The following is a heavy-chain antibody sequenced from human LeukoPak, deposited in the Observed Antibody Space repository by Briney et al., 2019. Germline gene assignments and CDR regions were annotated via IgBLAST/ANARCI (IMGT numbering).Heavy chain of an antibody. CDR1: GFTFSSYA. V-gene: IGHV3-23*01. CDR3: AKDRRGSDSTIDY. Sequence: GGSLRLSCAASGFTFSSYAMSWVRQAPGKGLEWVPAISGSGGSTYYADSVKGRFTISRDNSKNTLYLQMNSLRAEDTAVYYCAKDRRGSDSTIDYWGQGTLVTVSS. J-gene: IGHJ4*02. D-gene: IGHD1-26*01. CDR2: ISGSGGST.